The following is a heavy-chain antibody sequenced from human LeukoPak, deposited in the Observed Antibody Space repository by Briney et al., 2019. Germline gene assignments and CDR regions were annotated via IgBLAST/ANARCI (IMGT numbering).Heavy chain of an antibody. CDR3: AKDGVLRFLEWSGGYFDY. Sequence: GGSLRLSCAASGFTFSSYAMSWVRQAPGKGLEWVSAITGSGGSTYYADSVKGRFTISRDNSKNTLYLQMNSLRAEDTAVYYRAKDGVLRFLEWSGGYFDYWGQGTLVTVSS. J-gene: IGHJ4*02. V-gene: IGHV3-23*01. CDR1: GFTFSSYA. CDR2: ITGSGGST. D-gene: IGHD3-3*01.